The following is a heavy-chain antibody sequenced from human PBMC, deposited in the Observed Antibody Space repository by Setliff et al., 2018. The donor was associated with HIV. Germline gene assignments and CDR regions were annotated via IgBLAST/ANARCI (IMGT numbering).Heavy chain of an antibody. J-gene: IGHJ6*03. Sequence: SETLSLTCTVSGDSIGTYYWSWIRQPPGKGLEWIGHIYYSGSTNYNPSLKSRVTISVDTSKNQFSLKLSSVTAADTAVYYCARGVRGYGEIRYFFYYYYMDVWGKGTTVTVSS. CDR2: IYYSGST. D-gene: IGHD3-9*01. V-gene: IGHV4-59*08. CDR1: GDSIGTYY. CDR3: ARGVRGYGEIRYFFYYYYMDV.